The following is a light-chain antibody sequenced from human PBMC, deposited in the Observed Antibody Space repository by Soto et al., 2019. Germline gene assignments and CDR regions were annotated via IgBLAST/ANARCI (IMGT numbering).Light chain of an antibody. CDR2: AAS. V-gene: IGKV1-27*01. CDR1: RAITNY. CDR3: QKYNDAPLS. J-gene: IGKJ4*01. Sequence: DIQMTQSPSSLSASVGDRVTITCRASRAITNYLAWYQQKPGKVPSLLIYAASTLQSGVSSRFSGSGSGTDFTLTINNLQPGDVATYYCQKYNDAPLSFGGGTKVDIK.